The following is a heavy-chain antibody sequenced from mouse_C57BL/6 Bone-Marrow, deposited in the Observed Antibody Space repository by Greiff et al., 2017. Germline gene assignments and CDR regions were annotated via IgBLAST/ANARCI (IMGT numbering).Heavy chain of an antibody. CDR3: SSVEGNDFDF. V-gene: IGHV14-4*01. D-gene: IGHD2-1*01. CDR2: IDPEIGDT. J-gene: IGHJ2*01. Sequence: VQLKQSGAELVRPGASVKLSCTASGFNIKDDYIHWVNQRPEQGLEWIGWIDPEIGDTEYASKFQDKATITSDTSSNTAYLQLSSLTSEDTAVYYCSSVEGNDFDFWGQGTPLTVAS. CDR1: GFNIKDDY.